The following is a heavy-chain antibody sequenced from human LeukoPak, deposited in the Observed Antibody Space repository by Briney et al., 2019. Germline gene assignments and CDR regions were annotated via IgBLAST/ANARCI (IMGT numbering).Heavy chain of an antibody. V-gene: IGHV3-21*01. Sequence: PGGSLRLSCAASGFTFSSYSMNWVRQAPGKGLEWVSSISSSSSYIYYADSVKGRFTISRDNAKNSLYLQMNSLRAEDTAVYYCARDRKGSSYYYYMDVWGNGTTVTVSS. J-gene: IGHJ6*03. CDR2: ISSSSSYI. CDR3: ARDRKGSSYYYYMDV. CDR1: GFTFSSYS. D-gene: IGHD6-13*01.